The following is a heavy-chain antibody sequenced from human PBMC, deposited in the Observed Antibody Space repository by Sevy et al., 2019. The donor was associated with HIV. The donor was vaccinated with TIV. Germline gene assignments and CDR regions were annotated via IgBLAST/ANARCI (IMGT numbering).Heavy chain of an antibody. CDR2: INSDETST. V-gene: IGHV3-74*01. Sequence: GGSLRLSCAASGFSFSRFWMHWVRQAPGKGLVWVSRINSDETSTSYADSVKGRFTISRDNARHTLFLQMNSLTVEDTAVYYCARRDRYTRRAFDMWGQGTMVTVSS. CDR1: GFSFSRFW. CDR3: ARRDRYTRRAFDM. D-gene: IGHD1-26*01. J-gene: IGHJ3*02.